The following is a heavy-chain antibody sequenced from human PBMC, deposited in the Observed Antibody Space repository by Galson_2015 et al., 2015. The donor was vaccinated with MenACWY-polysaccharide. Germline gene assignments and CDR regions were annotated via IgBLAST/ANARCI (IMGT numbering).Heavy chain of an antibody. D-gene: IGHD2-2*01. Sequence: SLRLSCAASGFTFNTYDMHWVREATGKGLEWVSAFHTAGDSHYADSVKGRFTISRENAKNSMYLQMSSLRAGDKAVYYCARGSCSATSCDGRLNGLDTWGQGTVVTVSS. CDR3: ARGSCSATSCDGRLNGLDT. J-gene: IGHJ3*02. CDR1: GFTFNTYD. CDR2: FHTAGDS. V-gene: IGHV3-13*01.